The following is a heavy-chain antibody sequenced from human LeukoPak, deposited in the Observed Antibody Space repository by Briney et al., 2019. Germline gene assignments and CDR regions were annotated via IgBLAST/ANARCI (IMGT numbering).Heavy chain of an antibody. J-gene: IGHJ4*02. CDR1: GFTFSTYW. CDR2: VKEDGSEK. Sequence: GGSLRLSCAASGFTFSTYWMSWVRQAPGKGLEWVANVKEDGSEKHYVDSVKGRFTISRDNAKNSLYLQMNSLRAEDTAIYYCAADKEQWELDYWGQGTLVTVSS. V-gene: IGHV3-7*01. CDR3: AADKEQWELDY. D-gene: IGHD1-26*01.